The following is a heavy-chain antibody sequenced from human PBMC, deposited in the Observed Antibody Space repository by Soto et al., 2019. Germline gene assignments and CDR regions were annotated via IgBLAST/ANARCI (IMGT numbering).Heavy chain of an antibody. D-gene: IGHD3-3*01. CDR2: INAGNGNT. V-gene: IGHV1-3*01. Sequence: ASVKVSCKASGYTFTSYAMHWVRQAPGQRLGWMGWINAGNGNTKYSQKFQGRVTITRDTSASTAYMELSSLRSEDTAVYYCARDPDTHYDFWSGPDYWGQGTLVTVSS. J-gene: IGHJ4*02. CDR1: GYTFTSYA. CDR3: ARDPDTHYDFWSGPDY.